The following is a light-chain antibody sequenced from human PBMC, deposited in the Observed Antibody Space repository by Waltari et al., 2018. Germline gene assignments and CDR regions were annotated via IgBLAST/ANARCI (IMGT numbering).Light chain of an antibody. V-gene: IGKV4-1*01. CDR2: WAS. CDR1: QRLLYSSNNKTY. J-gene: IGKJ4*01. Sequence: DIVMTQSPDSLAVSLGERAAINCKSGQRLLYSSNNKTYLAWYQQKAGQPPKLLISWASIRESGVPDRFSGSGSGTDFTLTISSLQAEDVAVYFCQQYYHTPVTFGGGTKVEIK. CDR3: QQYYHTPVT.